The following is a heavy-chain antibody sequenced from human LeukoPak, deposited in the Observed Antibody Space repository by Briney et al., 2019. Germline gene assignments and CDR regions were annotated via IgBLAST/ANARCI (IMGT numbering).Heavy chain of an antibody. V-gene: IGHV3-30*03. Sequence: GGSLRLSCAASGFTFSSYGMHWVRQAPGKGLEWVAVISYDGSNKYYADSVKGRFTISRDNSKNTLYLQMNSLRAEDTAVYYCAREMTYGSGNLLYYYMDVWGKGTTVTISS. J-gene: IGHJ6*03. CDR1: GFTFSSYG. CDR2: ISYDGSNK. CDR3: AREMTYGSGNLLYYYMDV. D-gene: IGHD3-10*01.